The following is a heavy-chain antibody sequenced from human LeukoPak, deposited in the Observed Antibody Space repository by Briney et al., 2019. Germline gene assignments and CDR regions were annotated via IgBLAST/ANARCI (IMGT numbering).Heavy chain of an antibody. J-gene: IGHJ4*02. V-gene: IGHV2-70*04. CDR2: IDWDDDK. CDR1: GFSLSTSGVR. Sequence: SGPTLVNPTQTLTLTCTFSGFSLSTSGVRVSWIRQPPGKALEWLARIDWDDDKFYSTSLKTRLTISKDTSKNQVVLTMTNMDPVDTATYYCARTRGSHLDYWGQGTLVTVSS. D-gene: IGHD5-12*01. CDR3: ARTRGSHLDY.